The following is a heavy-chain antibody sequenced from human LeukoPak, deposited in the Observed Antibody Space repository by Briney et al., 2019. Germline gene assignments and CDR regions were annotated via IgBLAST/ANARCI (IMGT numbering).Heavy chain of an antibody. V-gene: IGHV3-15*01. CDR3: TTDQRDYDFWSGYYPYYYYMDV. D-gene: IGHD3-3*01. CDR2: IKSKTDGGTT. J-gene: IGHJ6*03. Sequence: GGSLRLSCAASGSTFSNAWMSWVRQAPGKGLEWVGRIKSKTDGGTTDYAAPVKGRFTISRDDSKNTLYLQMNSLKTEDTAVYYCTTDQRDYDFWSGYYPYYYYMDVWGKGTTVTVSS. CDR1: GSTFSNAW.